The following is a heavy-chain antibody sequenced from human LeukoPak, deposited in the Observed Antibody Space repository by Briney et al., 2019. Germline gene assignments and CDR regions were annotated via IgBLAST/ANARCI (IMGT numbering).Heavy chain of an antibody. J-gene: IGHJ4*02. CDR3: ARDIGQY. D-gene: IGHD1-26*01. Sequence: GGSLRLSCAASGFTVSSNYMSWVRQAPGKGLEWVAVISYDGSNKYYADSVKGRFTISRDNSKNTLYLQMNSLRAEDTAVYYCARDIGQYWGQGTLVTVSS. V-gene: IGHV3-30-3*01. CDR1: GFTVSSNY. CDR2: ISYDGSNK.